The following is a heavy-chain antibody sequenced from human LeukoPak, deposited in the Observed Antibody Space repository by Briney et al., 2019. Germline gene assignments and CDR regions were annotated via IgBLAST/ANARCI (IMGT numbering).Heavy chain of an antibody. CDR3: TTEADSSGYYDAFDI. V-gene: IGHV3-30*04. CDR2: ISYDGSNK. Sequence: PGGSLRLSCAASGFTFSSYAMHWVRQAPGKGLEWVAVISYDGSNKYYADSVKGRFTISRDNSKNTLYLQMNSLRAEDTAVYYCTTEADSSGYYDAFDIWGQGTMVTVSS. J-gene: IGHJ3*02. D-gene: IGHD3-22*01. CDR1: GFTFSSYA.